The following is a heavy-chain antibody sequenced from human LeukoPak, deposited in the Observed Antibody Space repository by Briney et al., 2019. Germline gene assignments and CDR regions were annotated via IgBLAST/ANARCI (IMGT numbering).Heavy chain of an antibody. D-gene: IGHD2-2*01. CDR2: MNPNSGNT. Sequence: ASVKVSCKASGYTFTSYDINWVRQATGQGLEWMGWMNPNSGNTGYAQKFQGRVTITRNTSISTAYMELSSLRSEDTAVYYCARGGSPLGYRSSTSCYEGDNWFDPWGQGTLVTVSS. V-gene: IGHV1-8*03. CDR1: GYTFTSYD. CDR3: ARGGSPLGYRSSTSCYEGDNWFDP. J-gene: IGHJ5*02.